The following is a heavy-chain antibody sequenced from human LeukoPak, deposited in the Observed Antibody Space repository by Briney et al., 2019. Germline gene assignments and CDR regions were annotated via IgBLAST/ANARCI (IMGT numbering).Heavy chain of an antibody. V-gene: IGHV3-30*18. J-gene: IGHJ6*02. CDR2: ISYDGSNK. Sequence: GGSLGLSCAASGFTFGSYGMHWVRQAPGKGLEWVAVISYDGSNKYYADSVKGRFTISRDNSKNTLYLQMNSLRAEDTAVYYCAKDLIKAAATSYYYYYGMDVWGQGTTVTVSS. CDR3: AKDLIKAAATSYYYYYGMDV. D-gene: IGHD6-13*01. CDR1: GFTFGSYG.